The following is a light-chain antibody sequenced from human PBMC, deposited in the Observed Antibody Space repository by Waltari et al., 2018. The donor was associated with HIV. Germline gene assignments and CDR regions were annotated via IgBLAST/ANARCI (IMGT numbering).Light chain of an antibody. CDR3: ATWDDSLRGVI. CDR1: SSNIGSQS. Sequence: QSVLTQPPSVSGTLVQRVTMSCSGSSSNIGSQSVYLYQQFPRKAPKLRIFKGEKGRAGVPAVFSGVESGTSAFLAVGGRRAEDEADYCCATWDDSLRGVILGGGTKLTVL. V-gene: IGLV1-47*01. J-gene: IGLJ2*01. CDR2: KGE.